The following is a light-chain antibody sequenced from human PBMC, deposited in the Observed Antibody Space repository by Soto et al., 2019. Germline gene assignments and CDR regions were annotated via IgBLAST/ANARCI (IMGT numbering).Light chain of an antibody. CDR2: GAS. V-gene: IGKV3D-15*01. CDR3: LQSYSPPLT. CDR1: QSVNIY. Sequence: EIVMTQSPATLSVSPGERATLSCRASQSVNIYLAWYQQKPGQAPRLLIFGASSRATGIPARFSGSGSGTEFNLTISSLQSEDFATYYCLQSYSPPLTFGGGTKVEIK. J-gene: IGKJ4*01.